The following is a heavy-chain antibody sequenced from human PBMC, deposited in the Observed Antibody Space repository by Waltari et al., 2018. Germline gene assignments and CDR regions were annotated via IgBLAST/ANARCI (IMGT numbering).Heavy chain of an antibody. J-gene: IGHJ3*02. D-gene: IGHD2-21*02. V-gene: IGHV3-48*04. CDR3: AVDYGGNSGAFDI. Sequence: EVQLVESGGGLVQPGGSLRRSCAASGFTFRSYSMNWVRQAPGKGLEWVSYISSSSSTIYYADSVKGRFTISRDNAKNSLYLQMNSLRAEDTAVYYCAVDYGGNSGAFDIWGQGTMVTVSS. CDR1: GFTFRSYS. CDR2: ISSSSSTI.